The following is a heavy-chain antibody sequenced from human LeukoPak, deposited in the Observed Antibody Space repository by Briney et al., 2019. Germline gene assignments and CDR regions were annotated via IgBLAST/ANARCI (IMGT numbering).Heavy chain of an antibody. V-gene: IGHV3-23*01. D-gene: IGHD3-16*02. CDR1: GFTFGSYA. CDR2: ISNAGGTT. Sequence: GGSLRLSCTASGFTFGSYAMSWARQAPGKGLEWVSIISNAGGTTYYADSVKGRFTISRDNSKNTLYLQMNSLRAEDTAVYYCAKQMRLGELSPRASFDYWGQGTLVTVSS. CDR3: AKQMRLGELSPRASFDY. J-gene: IGHJ4*02.